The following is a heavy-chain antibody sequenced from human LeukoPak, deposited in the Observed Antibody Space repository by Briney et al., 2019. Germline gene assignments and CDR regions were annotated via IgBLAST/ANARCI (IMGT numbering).Heavy chain of an antibody. J-gene: IGHJ6*03. D-gene: IGHD1-26*01. CDR3: ARVLVGANYYYYYMDV. CDR2: IYTSGNT. CDR1: GGSISSYY. V-gene: IGHV4-4*07. Sequence: SETLSLTCTVSGGSISSYYWSWIRQPAGKGLEWIGRIYTSGNTNYNPSLKSRVTISADKSKNQFSLKLSSVTAADTAVYYCARVLVGANYYYYYMDVWGKGTTVTVSS.